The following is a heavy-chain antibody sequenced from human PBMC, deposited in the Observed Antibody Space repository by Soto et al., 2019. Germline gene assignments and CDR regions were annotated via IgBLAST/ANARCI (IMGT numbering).Heavy chain of an antibody. Sequence: SSETLSLTCTISGGSVSVYYWSWIRQSTGQGLEWIGYIYASGSPYYNPSLRSRVTISADTSKNQISLKLTSPTAADTAVYYCARGVGSSPPQYWGRGTRVTVSS. J-gene: IGHJ4*02. CDR2: IYASGSP. D-gene: IGHD1-26*01. V-gene: IGHV4-59*02. CDR3: ARGVGSSPPQY. CDR1: GGSVSVYY.